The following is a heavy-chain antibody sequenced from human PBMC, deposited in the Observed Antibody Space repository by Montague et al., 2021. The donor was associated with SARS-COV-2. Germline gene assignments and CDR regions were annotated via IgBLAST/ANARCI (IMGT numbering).Heavy chain of an antibody. J-gene: IGHJ6*02. D-gene: IGHD4-17*01. Sequence: SETLSLTCTVSGGSISSGDYYWSWICQPPGKGLEWIGYIYYSGSTNYNPSLKSRVTISVDTSKNQFSLKLSSVTAADTAVYYCARDYGDYGSGYYYGMDVWGQGTTVTVSS. CDR3: ARDYGDYGSGYYYGMDV. CDR1: GGSISSGDYY. CDR2: IYYSGST. V-gene: IGHV4-61*08.